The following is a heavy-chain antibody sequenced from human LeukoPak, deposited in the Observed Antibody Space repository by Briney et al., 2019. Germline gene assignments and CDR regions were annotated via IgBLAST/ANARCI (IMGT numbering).Heavy chain of an antibody. CDR1: GGSISNYY. CDR3: ARERTETTYARYFDL. V-gene: IGHV4-4*07. J-gene: IGHJ4*02. D-gene: IGHD4-17*01. CDR2: ISSSGNT. Sequence: SETLSLTCTVSGGSISNYYWNWIRQPAGKGLEWIGRISSSGNTNYDPSLKSRVTMALDTSTNQVSLKLISVTAADTAVFYCARERTETTYARYFDLWGQGSLVTVSS.